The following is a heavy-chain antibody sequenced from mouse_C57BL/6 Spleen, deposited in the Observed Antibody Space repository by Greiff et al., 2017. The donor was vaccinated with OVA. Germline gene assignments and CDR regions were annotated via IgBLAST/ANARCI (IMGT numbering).Heavy chain of an antibody. J-gene: IGHJ4*01. CDR1: GYTFTSYW. CDR2: IHPNSGST. CDR3: ARLWYLYAMDY. D-gene: IGHD2-1*01. V-gene: IGHV1-64*01. Sequence: QVQLQQSGAELVKPGASVKLSCKASGYTFTSYWMHWVKQRPGQGLEWIGMIHPNSGSTNYNEKFKSKATLTVDKSSSTAYMQLSSLTSEDSAVYYCARLWYLYAMDYWGQGTSVTVSS.